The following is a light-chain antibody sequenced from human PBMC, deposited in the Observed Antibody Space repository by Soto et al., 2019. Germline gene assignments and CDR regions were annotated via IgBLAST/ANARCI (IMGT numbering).Light chain of an antibody. CDR1: QSISSW. Sequence: DIQMTQSPSTLSASVGDRVTITCRASQSISSWLAWYQQKPGKAPKLLIFDASNLESGVPSRSSGSGSGTEFTLTISSLQPDDFATYYCLQYESYRAFGQGTKV. CDR2: DAS. V-gene: IGKV1-5*01. CDR3: LQYESYRA. J-gene: IGKJ1*01.